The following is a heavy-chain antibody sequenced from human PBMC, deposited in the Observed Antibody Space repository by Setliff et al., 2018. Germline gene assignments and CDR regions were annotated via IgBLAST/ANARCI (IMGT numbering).Heavy chain of an antibody. V-gene: IGHV1-24*01. D-gene: IGHD3-3*01. CDR2: FDPEDGET. CDR1: GYTLTELS. CDR3: ATGFVGFGVVPRALDV. Sequence: ASVKVSCKVSGYTLTELSMHWVRQAPGKGLEWMGGFDPEDGETIYAQKFQGRVTMTEDTSTDTAYMELSSLRPEDTAVYYCATGFVGFGVVPRALDVWGKGTTVTVS. J-gene: IGHJ6*03.